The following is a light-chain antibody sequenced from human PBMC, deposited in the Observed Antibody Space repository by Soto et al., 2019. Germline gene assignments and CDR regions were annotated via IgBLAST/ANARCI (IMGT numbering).Light chain of an antibody. J-gene: IGKJ1*01. V-gene: IGKV3-15*01. CDR2: GAS. Sequence: IVMTQSPSTLSVSPGEGSTLSCMASQSVSSNVAWYQQIPGQSPRLLIYGASSRATGVPARFSGRGSGTEFTLTISSLQPEDIGVYYCQQHNNWPPWTFGQGTKVDI. CDR3: QQHNNWPPWT. CDR1: QSVSSN.